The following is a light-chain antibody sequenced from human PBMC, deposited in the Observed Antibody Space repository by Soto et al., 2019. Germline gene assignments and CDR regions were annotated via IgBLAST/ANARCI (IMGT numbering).Light chain of an antibody. CDR1: QDISSY. J-gene: IGKJ1*01. CDR2: TAS. V-gene: IGKV1-9*01. CDR3: QQLNNYPRT. Sequence: DIQLPQSPSFLSASLGDGVTITYRASQDISSYLAWYQLKPGKAPKLLISTASTLQSGVPSRFSGSGSGTEFTLTISSLQPEDFATYYCQQLNNYPRTFGQGTKVDIK.